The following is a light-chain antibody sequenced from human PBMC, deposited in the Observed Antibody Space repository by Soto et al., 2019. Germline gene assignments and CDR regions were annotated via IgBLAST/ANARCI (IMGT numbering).Light chain of an antibody. CDR1: ESVNRVY. CDR2: GAS. CDR3: QQYVTPPFT. J-gene: IGKJ3*01. Sequence: EIVLAQSPDTLSLSPGERATLSCRASESVNRVYLAWYQHKPGQAPRLLIFGASERATGIPDRFSGSGSGTDFTLTISRLEPEDFAVYYCQQYVTPPFTFSPGTKVDIK. V-gene: IGKV3-20*01.